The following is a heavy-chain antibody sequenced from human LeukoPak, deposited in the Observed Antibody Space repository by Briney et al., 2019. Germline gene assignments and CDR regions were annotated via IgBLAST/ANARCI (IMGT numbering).Heavy chain of an antibody. J-gene: IGHJ4*02. CDR1: GGTFSSYA. V-gene: IGHV1-69*05. CDR2: IIPIFGTA. CDR3: ASAYYYDSSGYGY. Sequence: SVKVSCKASGGTFSSYAISWVRQAPGQGLEWMGGIIPIFGTANYAQKFQGRVAITTDESTSTAYMELSSLRSEDTAVYYCASAYYYDSSGYGYWGQGTLVTVSS. D-gene: IGHD3-22*01.